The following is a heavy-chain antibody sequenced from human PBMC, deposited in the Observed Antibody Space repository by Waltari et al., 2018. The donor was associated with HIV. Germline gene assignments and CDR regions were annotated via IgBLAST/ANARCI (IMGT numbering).Heavy chain of an antibody. D-gene: IGHD3-16*01. CDR2: MNPNSGNT. V-gene: IGHV1-8*01. J-gene: IGHJ3*02. CDR1: GYTFTSYD. CDR3: ARPASTVYDYVWGSPGDAFDI. Sequence: QVLLVQSGAEVKNPGASVRISCKASGYTFTSYDINWVRQATGQGLEWMGWMNPNSGNTGNAQKFQGRVTMTRNISISTAYMELSSLRSEDTAVYYCARPASTVYDYVWGSPGDAFDIWGQGTMVTVSS.